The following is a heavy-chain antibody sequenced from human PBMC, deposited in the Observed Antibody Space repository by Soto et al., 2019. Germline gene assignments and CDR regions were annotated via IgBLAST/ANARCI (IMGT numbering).Heavy chain of an antibody. J-gene: IGHJ6*02. CDR1: GGSISSYY. CDR3: ARVGAARRENYYYGMDV. Sequence: PSETQSLTCTVSGGSISSYYWSWIRQPAGKGLEWIGRIYTSGSTNYNPSLKSRVTMSVDTSKNQFSLKLSSVTAADTAVYYCARVGAARRENYYYGMDVWGQGTTVTSP. V-gene: IGHV4-4*07. D-gene: IGHD6-6*01. CDR2: IYTSGST.